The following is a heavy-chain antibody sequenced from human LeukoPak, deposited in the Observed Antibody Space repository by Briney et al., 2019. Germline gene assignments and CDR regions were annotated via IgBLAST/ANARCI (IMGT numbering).Heavy chain of an antibody. Sequence: GGSLRLSCAASGFGFTDYWMAWVRQAPGKGLEWVANIDKYGSEKNYVDSVEGRFTISRDNDEESVYLQMNGLRGDDTAVYYCVRDRIREPQFLFDYWGQGILVTVSS. CDR2: IDKYGSEK. D-gene: IGHD1-26*01. CDR1: GFGFTDYW. J-gene: IGHJ4*02. V-gene: IGHV3-7*01. CDR3: VRDRIREPQFLFDY.